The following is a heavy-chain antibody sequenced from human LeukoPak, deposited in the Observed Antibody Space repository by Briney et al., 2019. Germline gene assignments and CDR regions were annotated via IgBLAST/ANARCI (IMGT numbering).Heavy chain of an antibody. CDR3: AKDRRYSGYDRGY. CDR2: ISYDGSNK. D-gene: IGHD5-12*01. J-gene: IGHJ4*02. V-gene: IGHV3-30-3*01. Sequence: GGSLRLSCAASGFTFSSYAMHWIRQAPGKGLEWVAVISYDGSNKYYADSVKGRFTISRDNSKNTLYLQMNSLRAEDTAIYYCAKDRRYSGYDRGYWGQGTLVTVAS. CDR1: GFTFSSYA.